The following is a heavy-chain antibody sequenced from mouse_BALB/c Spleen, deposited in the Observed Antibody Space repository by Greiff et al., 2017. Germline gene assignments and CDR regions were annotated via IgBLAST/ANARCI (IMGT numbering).Heavy chain of an antibody. J-gene: IGHJ2*01. CDR1: GFSLTSYG. D-gene: IGHD2-1*01. Sequence: VKLVESGPGLVQPSQSLSITCTVSGFSLTSYGVHWVRQSPGKGLEWLGVIWSGGSTDYNAAFISRLSISKDNSKSQVFFKMNSLQADDTAIYYCARNFRDGKSFFDYWGQGTTLTVSS. CDR2: IWSGGST. CDR3: ARNFRDGKSFFDY. V-gene: IGHV2-4-1*01.